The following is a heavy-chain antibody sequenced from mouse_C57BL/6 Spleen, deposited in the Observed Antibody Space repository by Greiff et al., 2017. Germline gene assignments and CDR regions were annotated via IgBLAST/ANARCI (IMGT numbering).Heavy chain of an antibody. CDR3: ARRYDYYAMDY. CDR1: GFTFSSYG. V-gene: IGHV5-6*01. CDR2: ISSGGSYT. J-gene: IGHJ4*01. Sequence: VQLKESGGDLVKPGGSLKLSCAASGFTFSSYGMSWVRQTPDKRLEWVATISSGGSYTYYPDSVKGRFTISRDNAKNTLYLQMSSLKSEDTAMYYCARRYDYYAMDYWGQGTSVTVSS.